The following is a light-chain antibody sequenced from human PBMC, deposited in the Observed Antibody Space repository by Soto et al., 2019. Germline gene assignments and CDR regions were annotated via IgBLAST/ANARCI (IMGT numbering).Light chain of an antibody. CDR3: QQSSSTPRT. V-gene: IGKV1-39*01. CDR2: AAS. J-gene: IGKJ1*01. Sequence: DIQMTQSPSSLSASVGDRVTITCRASQTISDYLNWYXQQPGKXXKXLISAASTLQSGVPSRFSGSGSGTDFTLTISSLQPEDFATYYCQQSSSTPRTFGQGTKVDIK. CDR1: QTISDY.